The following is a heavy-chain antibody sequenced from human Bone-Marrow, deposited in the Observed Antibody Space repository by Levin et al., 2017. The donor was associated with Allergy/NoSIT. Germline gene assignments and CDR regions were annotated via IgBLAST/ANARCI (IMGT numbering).Heavy chain of an antibody. Sequence: GGSLRLSCVASGFTFSDYDMHWVRQATGKGLEWVSAIATSDDTYYAGSVKGRFTISRENAKNSLYIEMNNLRAGETAVYYCARGSSYGSSGYYFLDFWGQGTQVTVSS. CDR1: GFTFSDYD. V-gene: IGHV3-13*01. CDR2: IATSDDT. CDR3: ARGSSYGSSGYYFLDF. D-gene: IGHD3-22*01. J-gene: IGHJ4*02.